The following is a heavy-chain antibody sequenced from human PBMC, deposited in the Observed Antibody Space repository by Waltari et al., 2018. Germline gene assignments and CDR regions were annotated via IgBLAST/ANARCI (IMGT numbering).Heavy chain of an antibody. CDR2: ISPNSGGT. J-gene: IGHJ4*02. V-gene: IGHV1-2*02. CDR1: GYIFTGHH. D-gene: IGHD4-17*01. Sequence: QVQLGQSGAEVKKPGASVTVYCKTSGYIFTGHHLHWVRQAPGQGLEWMGGISPNSGGTHYSPKFQDRVTITRDTSISTAYMELSSLRFDDTAVYYCARDYGRRFDSWGQGTLVTVSS. CDR3: ARDYGRRFDS.